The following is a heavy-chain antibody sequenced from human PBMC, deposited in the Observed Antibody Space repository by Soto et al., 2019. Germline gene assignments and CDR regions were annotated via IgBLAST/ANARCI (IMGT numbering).Heavy chain of an antibody. CDR2: ISGSGGST. CDR1: GFTFSSYA. CDR3: AKYFGRSIVRPPREWIDP. J-gene: IGHJ5*02. D-gene: IGHD3-9*01. Sequence: GGSLRLSCAASGFTFSSYAMSWVRQAPGKGLEWVSAISGSGGSTYYADSVKGRFTISRDNSKNTLYLQMNSLRAEDTAVYYCAKYFGRSIVRPPREWIDPSGQGTLVTVSS. V-gene: IGHV3-23*01.